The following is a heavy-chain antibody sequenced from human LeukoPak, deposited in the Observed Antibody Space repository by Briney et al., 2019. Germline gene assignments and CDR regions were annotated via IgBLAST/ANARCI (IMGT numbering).Heavy chain of an antibody. Sequence: ASVKVSCKASGYTFTGYYMHWVQQAPGKGLEWMGLVDPEDGETIYAEKFQGRVTITADTSTDTAYMELSSLRSEDTAVYYCATALPGYYYYYMDVWGKGTTVTVSS. CDR2: VDPEDGET. J-gene: IGHJ6*03. CDR1: GYTFTGYY. CDR3: ATALPGYYYYYMDV. V-gene: IGHV1-69-2*01.